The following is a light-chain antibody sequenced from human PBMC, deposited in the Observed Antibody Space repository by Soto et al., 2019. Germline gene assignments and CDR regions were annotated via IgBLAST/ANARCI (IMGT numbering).Light chain of an antibody. CDR1: NSDVGDYNY. Sequence: QSVLTQPASVSVSPGQSITISCTGTNSDVGDYNYVSWYQQHPGKAPKLIIYEVSNRPSGISDRFSASKSGNTASLTISGLQAEDEADYYCSSYTNSNTRVFGTGTKVTVL. V-gene: IGLV2-14*01. CDR3: SSYTNSNTRV. J-gene: IGLJ1*01. CDR2: EVS.